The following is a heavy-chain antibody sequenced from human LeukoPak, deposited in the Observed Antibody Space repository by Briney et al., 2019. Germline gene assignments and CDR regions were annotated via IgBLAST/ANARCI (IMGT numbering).Heavy chain of an antibody. D-gene: IGHD3-10*01. Sequence: PGGSLRLSCAASGFTFSSYSMNWVRQAPGKGLEWVSSISSSSYIYYADSVKGRFTISRDNAKNSLYLQMNSLRAEDTAVYYCARAHYYDAFDIWGQGTMVTVSS. CDR1: GFTFSSYS. CDR3: ARAHYYDAFDI. V-gene: IGHV3-21*01. J-gene: IGHJ3*02. CDR2: ISSSSYI.